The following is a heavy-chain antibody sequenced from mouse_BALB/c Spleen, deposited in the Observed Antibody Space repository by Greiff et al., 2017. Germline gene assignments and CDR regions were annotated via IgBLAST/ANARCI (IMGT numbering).Heavy chain of an antibody. CDR3: ARGEMVTLYFDY. CDR1: GFTFSSFG. Sequence: EVHLVESGGGLVQPGGSRKLSCAASGFTFSSFGMHWVRQAPEKGLEWFAYISSGSSTIYYADTVKGRFTISRDNPKNTLFLQMTSLRSEDTAMYYCARGEMVTLYFDYWGQVTTLTVSS. V-gene: IGHV5-17*02. J-gene: IGHJ2*01. CDR2: ISSGSSTI. D-gene: IGHD2-3*01.